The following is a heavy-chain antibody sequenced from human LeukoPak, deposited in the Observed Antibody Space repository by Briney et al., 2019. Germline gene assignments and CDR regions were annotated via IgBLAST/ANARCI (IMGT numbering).Heavy chain of an antibody. Sequence: PSETLSLTCTVSGGSISSGDYYWSWIRQPPGKGLEWIGYIYYSGSTYYNLSLKSRVTISVDTSKNQFSLKLSSVTAADTAVYYCARESAVGATLDYWGQGTLVTVSS. J-gene: IGHJ4*02. V-gene: IGHV4-30-4*08. CDR2: IYYSGST. D-gene: IGHD1-26*01. CDR1: GGSISSGDYY. CDR3: ARESAVGATLDY.